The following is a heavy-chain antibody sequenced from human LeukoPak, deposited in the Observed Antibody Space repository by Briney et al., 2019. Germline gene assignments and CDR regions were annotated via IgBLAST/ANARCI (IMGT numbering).Heavy chain of an antibody. D-gene: IGHD6-19*01. J-gene: IGHJ4*02. CDR3: ARESTRRAIAVAGTAY. V-gene: IGHV1-8*01. CDR1: GYTFTSYD. CDR2: MNPNSGNT. Sequence: GASVKVSCKASGYTFTSYDINWVRQATGQGLEWMGWMNPNSGNTGYAQKFQGRVTMTRNTSISTAYMELSRLRSDDTAVYYCARESTRRAIAVAGTAYWGQGTLVTVSS.